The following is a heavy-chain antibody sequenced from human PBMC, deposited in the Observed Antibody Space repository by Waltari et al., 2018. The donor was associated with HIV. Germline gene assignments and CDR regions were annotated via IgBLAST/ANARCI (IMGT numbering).Heavy chain of an antibody. CDR3: ARGWGGYGT. Sequence: QVQLQQWGAGLLKPSETLSLTCAVYGGSFSGSYWSWIRQPPGKGREWIGEMKPGTTTIYNPSLKRRVTISVDTSKSYFSLNLTSVTAADTAVYYCARGWGGYGTWGQGTLVTVSS. J-gene: IGHJ4*02. CDR1: GGSFSGSY. CDR2: MKPGTTT. D-gene: IGHD3-3*01. V-gene: IGHV4-34*01.